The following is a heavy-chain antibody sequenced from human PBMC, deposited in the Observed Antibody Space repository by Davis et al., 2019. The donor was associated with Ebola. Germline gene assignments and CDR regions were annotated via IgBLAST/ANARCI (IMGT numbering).Heavy chain of an antibody. J-gene: IGHJ3*02. CDR3: ARGSYDYGSGSYSVNDAFDI. D-gene: IGHD3-10*01. V-gene: IGHV3-48*03. CDR2: ISSSSSTI. CDR1: GFTFSNYE. Sequence: GESLKISCAASGFTFSNYEMNWVRQAPGKGLEWVSYISSSSSTIYYADSVKGRFTISRDNAKNSLYLQMNSLRAEDTAVYYCARGSYDYGSGSYSVNDAFDIWGQGTMVTVSS.